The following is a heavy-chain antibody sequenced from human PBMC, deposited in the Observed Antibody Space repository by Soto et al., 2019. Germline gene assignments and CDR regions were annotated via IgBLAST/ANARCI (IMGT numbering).Heavy chain of an antibody. CDR2: ISSSGNTR. V-gene: IGHV3-11*04. D-gene: IGHD3-9*01. Sequence: GSLRLSCAGSGFTFSDYYMTWIRQAPGKGLEWVSYISSSGNTRYYADSLMGRFTISRDNAKNLVFLQMNSLRAEDTAVYYCARDPSMSTGFFKRVFDLWGQGALVTVSS. CDR1: GFTFSDYY. J-gene: IGHJ4*02. CDR3: ARDPSMSTGFFKRVFDL.